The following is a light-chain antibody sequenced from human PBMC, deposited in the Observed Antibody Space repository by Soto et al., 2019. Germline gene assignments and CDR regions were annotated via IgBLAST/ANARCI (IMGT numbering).Light chain of an antibody. CDR2: KAS. J-gene: IGKJ2*01. V-gene: IGKV1-5*03. Sequence: DIQMTQSPSTLSASVGDRVTITCRDSQSISSYLAWYQQKPGKAPKVLIYKASSLKSGVPSRFSGSGSGTDFTLTISSLQPDDFATYYCQQYNNYPYTFGQGTKLEIK. CDR3: QQYNNYPYT. CDR1: QSISSY.